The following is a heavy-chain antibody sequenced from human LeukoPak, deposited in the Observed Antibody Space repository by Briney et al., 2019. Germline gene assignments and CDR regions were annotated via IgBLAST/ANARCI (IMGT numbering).Heavy chain of an antibody. CDR2: ISYAGSKK. CDR1: GFTFSSSA. J-gene: IGHJ4*02. Sequence: GGSLRLSCAASGFTFSSSAMHWVRQAPDKGLEWVAVISYAGSKKYYAASAKGRFTIPRDNSRNTLYLQMNSLRADDTAVYYCARDRDSSGWYEGFDYWGQGTLVTVSS. D-gene: IGHD6-19*01. CDR3: ARDRDSSGWYEGFDY. V-gene: IGHV3-30-3*01.